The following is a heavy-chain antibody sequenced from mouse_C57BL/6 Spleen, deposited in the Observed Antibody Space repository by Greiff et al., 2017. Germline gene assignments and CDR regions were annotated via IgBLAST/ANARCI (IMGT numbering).Heavy chain of an antibody. CDR3: ARERAYDYHYAMDY. D-gene: IGHD2-4*01. J-gene: IGHJ4*01. CDR1: GFTFSDYY. Sequence: EVHLVESEGGLVQPGSSMKLSCTASGFTFSDYYMAWVRQVPEKGLEWVANINYDGSSTYYLDSLKSRFIISRDNAKNILYLQMSSLKSEDTATYYCARERAYDYHYAMDYWGQGTSVTVSS. CDR2: INYDGSST. V-gene: IGHV5-16*01.